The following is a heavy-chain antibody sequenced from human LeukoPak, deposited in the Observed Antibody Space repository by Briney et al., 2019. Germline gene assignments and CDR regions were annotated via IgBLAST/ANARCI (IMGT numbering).Heavy chain of an antibody. D-gene: IGHD3-22*01. CDR3: ARFNLAGSSGIDY. J-gene: IGHJ4*02. CDR2: INSDGSST. V-gene: IGHV3-74*01. CDR1: GFTFSSYW. Sequence: GGSLRLSCAASGFTFSSYWMHWVRQAPGKGLVWVSRINSDGSSTSYADSVKGRFTISRDSAKNTLYLQMNSLRAEDTAVYYCARFNLAGSSGIDYWGQGTLVTVSS.